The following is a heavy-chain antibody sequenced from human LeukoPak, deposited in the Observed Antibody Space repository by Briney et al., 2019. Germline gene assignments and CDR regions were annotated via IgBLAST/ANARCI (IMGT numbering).Heavy chain of an antibody. V-gene: IGHV3-74*01. CDR3: IRDFRSADL. Sequence: GGSVRLSCVASGFTFSNYWMHRVRQPPGKGLVWVSRIYVDGRTTNYADSVKGRFTISRDNAKNTVYLEMNSLSVEDTATYYCIRDFRSADLWGQGTLVTVTS. CDR2: IYVDGRTT. CDR1: GFTFSNYW. J-gene: IGHJ5*02.